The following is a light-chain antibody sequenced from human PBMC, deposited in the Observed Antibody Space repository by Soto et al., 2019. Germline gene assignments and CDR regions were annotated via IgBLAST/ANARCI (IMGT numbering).Light chain of an antibody. V-gene: IGKV3-20*01. CDR3: QQYGSSPRT. J-gene: IGKJ1*01. CDR2: GAS. CDR1: QSIRSNY. Sequence: IVLTQSHGTLSLSPGERATLSCRASQSIRSNYVAWYQQKPGQGPRLLIYGASSRATGIPDRFSGSGSGTDFTLIISRLEPEDFAMYYCQQYGSSPRTFGQGTKVDIK.